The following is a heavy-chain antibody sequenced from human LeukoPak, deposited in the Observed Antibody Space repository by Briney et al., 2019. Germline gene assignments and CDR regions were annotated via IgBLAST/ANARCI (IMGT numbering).Heavy chain of an antibody. Sequence: PSETLSLTCTVSGGSISSYYWSWIRQPPGKGLEWIGYIYYSGSTNYNPSLKSRVTISVDTSKNQFSLKLSSVTAADTAVYYCARGDYDILTGYYAAPGYYYMDVWGKGTTVTVSS. V-gene: IGHV4-59*01. CDR1: GGSISSYY. D-gene: IGHD3-9*01. J-gene: IGHJ6*03. CDR3: ARGDYDILTGYYAAPGYYYMDV. CDR2: IYYSGST.